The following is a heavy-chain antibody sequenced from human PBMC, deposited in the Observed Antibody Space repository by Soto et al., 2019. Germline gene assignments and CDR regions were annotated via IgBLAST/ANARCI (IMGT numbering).Heavy chain of an antibody. Sequence: GGSLRLSCAGSGFTFDDYTMHWVRQAPGKGLEWVSLITWDAGSAFYADSVRGRFTISRDNSKNSLYLQMNSLRTEDSALYYCAKEKDRIFDYWGRGTPVTVSS. CDR1: GFTFDDYT. CDR3: AKEKDRIFDY. CDR2: ITWDAGSA. J-gene: IGHJ4*02. V-gene: IGHV3-43*01.